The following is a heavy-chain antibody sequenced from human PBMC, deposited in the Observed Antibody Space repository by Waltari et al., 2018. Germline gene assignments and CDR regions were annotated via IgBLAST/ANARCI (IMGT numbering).Heavy chain of an antibody. CDR1: GGSISSGGYT. CDR3: ARINNSGYDYYFDY. D-gene: IGHD5-12*01. V-gene: IGHV4-30-2*01. J-gene: IGHJ4*02. Sequence: QLQLQESGSGLVKPSQTLSPTCAVSGGSISSGGYTWTWIGHPPGKGLVWIEYINHIGSTYSNPPLKSRVTISGDSSKNQFSLKLVSVTAADTAVYDWARINNSGYDYYFDYWGQGTLVTVSS. CDR2: INHIGST.